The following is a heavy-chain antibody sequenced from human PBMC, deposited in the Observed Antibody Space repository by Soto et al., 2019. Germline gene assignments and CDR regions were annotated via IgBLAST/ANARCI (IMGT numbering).Heavy chain of an antibody. CDR1: GYTFTSYG. CDR3: ASTRYNWNDGPWFDP. J-gene: IGHJ5*02. Sequence: QVQLVQSGAEVKKPGASVKVSCKASGYTFTSYGISWVRQAPGQGLEGMGWISAYNGNTNYAQKLQGRVTMTTDTSTSTAYMELRSLRSDDTAVYYCASTRYNWNDGPWFDPWGQGTLVTVSS. CDR2: ISAYNGNT. V-gene: IGHV1-18*01. D-gene: IGHD1-20*01.